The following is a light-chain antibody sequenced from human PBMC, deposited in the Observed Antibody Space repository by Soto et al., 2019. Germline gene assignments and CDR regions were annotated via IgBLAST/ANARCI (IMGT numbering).Light chain of an antibody. Sequence: EIVLTQSPATLSLSPGERATLSCRARQSVSSYLAWYQQKPGQAPRLHIYDASNRATGIPARFSGSVSGTDFTLTISSLYPEDCAVYYCHQRSNWPGFSFGPGTKVDIK. CDR3: HQRSNWPGFS. CDR2: DAS. V-gene: IGKV3-11*01. CDR1: QSVSSY. J-gene: IGKJ3*01.